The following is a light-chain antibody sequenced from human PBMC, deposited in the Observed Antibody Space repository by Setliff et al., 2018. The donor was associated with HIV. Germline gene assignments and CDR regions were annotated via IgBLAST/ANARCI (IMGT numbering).Light chain of an antibody. Sequence: ALTQPASVSGSPGQAITISCTGSNSDIGTYDLVSWYQQHPGRAPKLTIFEVKRRPSGVSNRFSGSKSGNTASLTISGLQAEDEATYFCSSYTGSDTFDVFGTGTKVTVL. CDR3: SSYTGSDTFDV. J-gene: IGLJ1*01. CDR2: EVK. V-gene: IGLV2-23*02. CDR1: NSDIGTYDL.